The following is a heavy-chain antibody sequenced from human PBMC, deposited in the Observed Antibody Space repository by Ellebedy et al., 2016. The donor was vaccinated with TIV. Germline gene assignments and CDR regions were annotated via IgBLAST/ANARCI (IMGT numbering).Heavy chain of an antibody. D-gene: IGHD6-6*01. J-gene: IGHJ6*02. CDR2: TYSDGRT. Sequence: GGSLRLSCAASGLIVRDNYMSWIREAPGKGLEWVSVTYSDGRTYFADSLKGRVSISRDNSKNTLYLEMNSLRADDTAVYYCERVLGRSSGYGMDVWGQGTTVTVSS. V-gene: IGHV3-53*01. CDR1: GLIVRDNY. CDR3: ERVLGRSSGYGMDV.